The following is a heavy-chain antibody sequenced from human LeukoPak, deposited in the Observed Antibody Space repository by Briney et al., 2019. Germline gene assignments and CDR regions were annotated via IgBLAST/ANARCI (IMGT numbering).Heavy chain of an antibody. V-gene: IGHV3-23*01. CDR3: AKSRLGDSSGWTYYFDY. CDR1: GFTFSSYA. J-gene: IGHJ4*02. Sequence: GGSLRLSCAASGFTFSSYAMSWVRQAPGKGLEWVSAISGSGGSTYYADSVKGRFTISRDNSKNTLYLQMNSLRAEDTAVYYCAKSRLGDSSGWTYYFDYWGQGTLVTVSS. CDR2: ISGSGGST. D-gene: IGHD6-19*01.